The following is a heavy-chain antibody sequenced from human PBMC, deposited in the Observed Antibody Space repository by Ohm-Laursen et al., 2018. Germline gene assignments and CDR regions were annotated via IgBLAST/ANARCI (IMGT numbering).Heavy chain of an antibody. D-gene: IGHD6-25*01. CDR2: ISWNSGSI. CDR3: ATWSGWADY. CDR1: GFTFDDYA. J-gene: IGHJ4*02. V-gene: IGHV3-9*01. Sequence: SLRLSCAASGFTFDDYAMHWVRQAPGKGLEWVSGISWNSGSIGYADSVKGRFTISRDNAKNSLYLQMNSLRAEDTALYYCATWSGWADYWGQGTLVTVSS.